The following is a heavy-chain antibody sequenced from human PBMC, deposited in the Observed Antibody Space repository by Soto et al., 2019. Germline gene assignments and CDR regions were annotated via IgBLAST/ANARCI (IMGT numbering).Heavy chain of an antibody. CDR2: INGHGTTK. D-gene: IGHD3-9*01. Sequence: GGSLRLSCAASGFTFSNYEMNWVRQAPGKGLEWVSYINGHGTTKKYADSVEGRFTISRDNAWSSLFLQMNSLTDEDTAVYYCARETYDNDFDFWGQGTLVTVSS. V-gene: IGHV3-48*03. J-gene: IGHJ4*02. CDR1: GFTFSNYE. CDR3: ARETYDNDFDF.